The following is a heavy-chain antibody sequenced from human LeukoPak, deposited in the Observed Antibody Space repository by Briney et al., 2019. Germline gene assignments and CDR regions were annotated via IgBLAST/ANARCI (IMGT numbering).Heavy chain of an antibody. Sequence: GGSLRLSCTASRFYFSTYDMNWVRQAPGKGLEWVSYIDSSASTTYYAGSVQGRFTISRDNAKNSLYLQMRSLRVEDTAFYYCASAHGGSGYDRPFDYWGQGTLVTVSS. D-gene: IGHD5-12*01. J-gene: IGHJ4*02. V-gene: IGHV3-48*03. CDR3: ASAHGGSGYDRPFDY. CDR2: IDSSASTT. CDR1: RFYFSTYD.